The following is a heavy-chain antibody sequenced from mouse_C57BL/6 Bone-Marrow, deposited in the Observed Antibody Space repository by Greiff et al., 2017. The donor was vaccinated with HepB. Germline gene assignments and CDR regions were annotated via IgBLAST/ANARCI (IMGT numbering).Heavy chain of an antibody. CDR3: AREDYYGRREAEFYAMDD. V-gene: IGHV5-4*01. J-gene: IGHJ4*01. CDR2: ISDGGSYT. D-gene: IGHD1-1*01. Sequence: EVQLQQSGGGLVKPGGSLKLSCAASGFTFSSYAMSWVRQTPEKRLEWVATISDGGSYTYYPDNVKGRFTISRDNAKNNLYLQMSHLKSEDTAMYYCAREDYYGRREAEFYAMDDGGRGTSV. CDR1: GFTFSSYA.